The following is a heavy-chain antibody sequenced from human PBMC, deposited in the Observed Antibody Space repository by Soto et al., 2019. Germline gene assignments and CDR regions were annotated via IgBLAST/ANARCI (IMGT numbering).Heavy chain of an antibody. J-gene: IGHJ4*02. CDR1: AYTFTRYG. V-gene: IGHV1-18*01. CDR2: ISAYNGNT. CDR3: AKVGRDAGAGFGH. D-gene: IGHD6-13*01. Sequence: SFNASAYTFTRYGINWVLQAPGQGIEWMGWISAYNGNTNYAQKLQGRVTMTTDTSTSTTYMELRSLRSDDTAVYYCAKVGRDAGAGFGHSGQGTLDIVSS.